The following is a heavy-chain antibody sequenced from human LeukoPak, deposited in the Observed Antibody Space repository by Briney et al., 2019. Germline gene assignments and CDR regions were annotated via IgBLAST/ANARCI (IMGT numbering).Heavy chain of an antibody. CDR2: IYTSGST. Sequence: SQTLSLTCTVSGGSISSGDSYWSWIRQPAGKGLEWIGHIYTSGSTNYNPSLKSRVTISVDTSKNQFSLKLSSVTAADTAVYYCARQDLAAARDAFDIWGQGTMVTVSS. CDR1: GGSISSGDSY. J-gene: IGHJ3*02. D-gene: IGHD6-13*01. V-gene: IGHV4-61*09. CDR3: ARQDLAAARDAFDI.